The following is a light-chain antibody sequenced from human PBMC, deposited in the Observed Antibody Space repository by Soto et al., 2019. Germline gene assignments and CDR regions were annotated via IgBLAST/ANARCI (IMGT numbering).Light chain of an antibody. Sequence: DRQMTHAPSTLSASVGDRVTITCRASQSISSWLAWYQQKPGKAPKLLIYDASSLESGVPSRFSGSGSGTEFTLTISSLQPDDFATYYCQQYNSYSSTWTFGQGTKVDIK. V-gene: IGKV1-5*01. J-gene: IGKJ1*01. CDR2: DAS. CDR3: QQYNSYSSTWT. CDR1: QSISSW.